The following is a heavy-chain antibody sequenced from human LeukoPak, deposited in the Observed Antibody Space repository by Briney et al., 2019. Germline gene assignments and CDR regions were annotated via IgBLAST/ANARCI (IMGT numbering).Heavy chain of an antibody. CDR2: IIPIFGTA. J-gene: IGHJ4*02. V-gene: IGHV1-69*13. CDR3: ARAESSGYYYSDLGY. Sequence: SVKVSCKASGGTFSSYAISWVRQAPGQGLEWMGGIIPIFGTANYAQKFQGRVTITADESTSTAYMELSSLRSVDTAVYYCARAESSGYYYSDLGYWGQGTLVTVSS. D-gene: IGHD3-22*01. CDR1: GGTFSSYA.